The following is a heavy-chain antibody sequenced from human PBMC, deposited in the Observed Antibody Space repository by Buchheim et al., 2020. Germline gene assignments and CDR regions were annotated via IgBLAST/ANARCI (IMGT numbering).Heavy chain of an antibody. D-gene: IGHD1-26*01. CDR2: IYSGGST. Sequence: EVQLVETGGGLIQPGGSLRLSCAASGFTVSSAYMSWIRQAPGRGLEWVSIIYSGGSTYYADSVKGRFTIARDNYRNTLYLQMNSLRAEDTAVYYCARGYSGSYWGQGTL. CDR3: ARGYSGSY. J-gene: IGHJ4*02. CDR1: GFTVSSAY. V-gene: IGHV3-53*02.